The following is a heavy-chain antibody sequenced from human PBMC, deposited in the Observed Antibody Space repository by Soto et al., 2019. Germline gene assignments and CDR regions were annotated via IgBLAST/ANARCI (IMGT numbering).Heavy chain of an antibody. V-gene: IGHV3-11*01. CDR3: VKDLGTTVIPY. CDR1: GFTFSDYY. CDR2: ISSSGSTI. D-gene: IGHD1-1*01. J-gene: IGHJ4*02. Sequence: GGSLRLSCAASGFTFSDYYMSWIRQAPGKGLEWVSYISSSGSTIYYADSVKGRFTISRDNAKNSLYLQMNSLRAEDTAVYYCVKDLGTTVIPYWGQGTLVTVSS.